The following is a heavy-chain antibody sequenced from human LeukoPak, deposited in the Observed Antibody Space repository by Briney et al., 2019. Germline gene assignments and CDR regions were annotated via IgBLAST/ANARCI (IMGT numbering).Heavy chain of an antibody. CDR2: IYHSGST. Sequence: SETLSLTCAVSGGSISSGGYSWSWIRQPPGKGLEWIGYIYHSGSTYYNPSLKSRVTISVDTSKNQFSLKLSSVTAADTAVYYCARGLYYYDSSGYYNYWGQGTLVTVSS. D-gene: IGHD3-22*01. CDR3: ARGLYYYDSSGYYNY. CDR1: GGSISSGGYS. V-gene: IGHV4-30-2*01. J-gene: IGHJ4*02.